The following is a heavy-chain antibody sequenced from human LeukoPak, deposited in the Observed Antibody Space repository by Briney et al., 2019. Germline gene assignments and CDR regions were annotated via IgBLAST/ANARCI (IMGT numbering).Heavy chain of an antibody. CDR2: INHSGST. Sequence: SETLSLTCAVYGGSFSGYYWSWLRRPPGKGLEWIGEINHSGSTNYNPSLKSRVTISVDTSKNQFSLKLSSVTAADTAVYYCARDFGTPTGDWFDPWGQGTLVTVSS. J-gene: IGHJ5*02. CDR1: GGSFSGYY. V-gene: IGHV4-34*01. CDR3: ARDFGTPTGDWFDP. D-gene: IGHD3-3*01.